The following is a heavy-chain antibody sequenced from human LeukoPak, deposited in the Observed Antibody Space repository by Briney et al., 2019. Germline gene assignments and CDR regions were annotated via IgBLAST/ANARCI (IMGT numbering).Heavy chain of an antibody. J-gene: IGHJ4*02. CDR3: ARDRRQRDYFDF. Sequence: PSETLSLTCTVSGGSITIRNYYWAWIRQPPGRQLEWIGSVYSSGSLYYNPSLKSRVTISVDTSNNHFSPRLNSVTAADTAVYYCARDRRQRDYFDFWGQGARVTVSS. D-gene: IGHD1-1*01. CDR1: GGSITIRNYY. CDR2: VYSSGSL. V-gene: IGHV4-39*07.